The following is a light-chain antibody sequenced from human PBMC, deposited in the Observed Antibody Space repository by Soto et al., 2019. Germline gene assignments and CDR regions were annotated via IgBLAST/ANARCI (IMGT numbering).Light chain of an antibody. CDR3: SSYAGSNIDYV. Sequence: QPALTQPPSASGSPGQSVTIFCTGTSSDVGGYKYVSWYQQHPGKVPKLMIYEVSKRPSGVPDRFSGSKSGNTASLTVSGLQAEDEADYYCSSYAGSNIDYVFGTGTKVTVL. V-gene: IGLV2-8*01. CDR2: EVS. CDR1: SSDVGGYKY. J-gene: IGLJ1*01.